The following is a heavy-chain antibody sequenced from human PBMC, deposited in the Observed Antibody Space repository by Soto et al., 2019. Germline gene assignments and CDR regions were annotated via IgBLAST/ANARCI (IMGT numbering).Heavy chain of an antibody. V-gene: IGHV3-9*01. J-gene: IGHJ4*02. CDR2: ISWNSGSI. D-gene: IGHD5-18*01. CDR1: GFTFDDYA. Sequence: EVQLVESGGGLVQPGRSLRLSCAASGFTFDDYAMHWVRQAPGKGLEWVSGISWNSGSIGYADSVKGRFTISRDNAKNSLYLQMNSLSAEDTALYYCAKAGGGYSYGFGPYFDYWGQGTLVTVSS. CDR3: AKAGGGYSYGFGPYFDY.